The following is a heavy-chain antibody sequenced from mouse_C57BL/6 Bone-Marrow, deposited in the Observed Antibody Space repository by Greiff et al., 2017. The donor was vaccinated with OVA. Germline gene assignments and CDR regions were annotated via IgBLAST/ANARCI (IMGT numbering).Heavy chain of an antibody. J-gene: IGHJ3*01. CDR1: GFTFSSYT. CDR3: ARHDYYGSSLWFAY. D-gene: IGHD1-1*01. V-gene: IGHV5-9*01. Sequence: EVKLMESGGGLVKPGGSLKLSCAASGFTFSSYTMSWVRQTPEKRLEWVATISGGGGNTYYPDSVKGRFPISRDNAKNTLYLQMSSLRSEDTALYYCARHDYYGSSLWFAYWGQGTLVTVSA. CDR2: ISGGGGNT.